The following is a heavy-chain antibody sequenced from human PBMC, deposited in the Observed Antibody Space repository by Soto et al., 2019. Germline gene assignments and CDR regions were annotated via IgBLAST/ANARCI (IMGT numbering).Heavy chain of an antibody. CDR2: IIPLFRTP. CDR1: GGTFSSSA. Sequence: QVQLVQSGAEMKEPGSSVKVSCKTSGGTFSSSAISWLRQAPGQGLEWMGGIIPLFRTPDYAQKFQGRVTNAPDDSTSTAYMELSSLRSEDTAVYYCARDNERLQFGGNCYYILDVWGQGTTITVSS. V-gene: IGHV1-69*05. CDR3: ARDNERLQFGGNCYYILDV. J-gene: IGHJ6*02. D-gene: IGHD1-26*01.